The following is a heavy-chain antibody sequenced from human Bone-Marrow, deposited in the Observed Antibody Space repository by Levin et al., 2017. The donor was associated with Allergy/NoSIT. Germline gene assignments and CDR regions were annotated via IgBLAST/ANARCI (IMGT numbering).Heavy chain of an antibody. CDR2: SNTDNGNT. D-gene: IGHD3-22*01. CDR1: GYTFTIYA. CDR3: ARGPRPYYYDSSGPLDY. J-gene: IGHJ4*02. V-gene: IGHV1-3*02. Sequence: GESLKISCKASGYTFTIYAIHWVRQAPGQRLEWMGWSNTDNGNTKYSQEFQGRVTITRDTSASTAYMELSSLRSEAMAVYYCARGPRPYYYDSSGPLDYWGQGTLVTVSS.